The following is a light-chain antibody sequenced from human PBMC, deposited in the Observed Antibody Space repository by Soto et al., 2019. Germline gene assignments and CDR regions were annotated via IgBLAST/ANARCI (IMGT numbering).Light chain of an antibody. CDR2: DAA. CDR3: QKYNNWPYT. Sequence: EIVMTQSPATLSVSPGDRATLSCRASQSAKTYLAWYQQKPGRAPRLLIYDAASRPTGIPARFSGSGSGTQFTLTISSLQSEDFAVYYCQKYNNWPYTFGQGTKLEIK. CDR1: QSAKTY. V-gene: IGKV3-15*01. J-gene: IGKJ2*01.